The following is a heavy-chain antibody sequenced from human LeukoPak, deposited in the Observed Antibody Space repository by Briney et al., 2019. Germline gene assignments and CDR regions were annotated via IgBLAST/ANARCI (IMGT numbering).Heavy chain of an antibody. V-gene: IGHV4-4*07. J-gene: IGHJ4*02. CDR3: ARHEDFWSGYFDY. CDR2: IYSSGRT. CDR1: GGSVRGYY. Sequence: SETLSLTCTVSGGSVRGYYWNWIRRPAGKGLEWIGHIYSSGRTNYNPSLKSRVTMSVDTSKNQFSLKLTSVTAADTAVYYCARHEDFWSGYFDYWGQGSLAIVSS. D-gene: IGHD3-3*01.